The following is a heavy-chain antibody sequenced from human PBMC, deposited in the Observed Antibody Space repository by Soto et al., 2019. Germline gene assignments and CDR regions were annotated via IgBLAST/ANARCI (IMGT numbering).Heavy chain of an antibody. CDR1: GYTFTSYG. V-gene: IGHV1-18*01. D-gene: IGHD3-22*01. J-gene: IGHJ1*01. CDR2: ISAYNGNT. CDR3: ARGWGSSGPLPYGYFQH. Sequence: QVQLVQSGAEVKKPGASVKVSCKASGYTFTSYGISWVRQAPGQGLEWMGWISAYNGNTNYAQKHQGRVTITTDTSTSTAYMALRSLRSDDTAVYYCARGWGSSGPLPYGYFQHWGQGTLVTVSS.